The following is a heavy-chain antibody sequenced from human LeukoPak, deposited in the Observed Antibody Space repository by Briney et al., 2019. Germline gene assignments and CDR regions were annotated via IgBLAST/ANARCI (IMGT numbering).Heavy chain of an antibody. CDR3: VRGSGSYYNVIDY. D-gene: IGHD3-10*01. CDR1: GGSFSGYY. CDR2: IYYSGST. J-gene: IGHJ4*02. Sequence: SETLSLTCAVYGGSFSGYYWSWIRQPPGKGLEWIGYIYYSGSTNYNPSLKSRVTISVDTSKNQFSLKLSSVTAADTAVYYCVRGSGSYYNVIDYWGQGTLVTVSS. V-gene: IGHV4-59*13.